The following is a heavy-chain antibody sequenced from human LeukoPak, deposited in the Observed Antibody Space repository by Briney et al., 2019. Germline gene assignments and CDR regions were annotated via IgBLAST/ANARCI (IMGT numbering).Heavy chain of an antibody. Sequence: ASVKVSCKASGYTFTGYYMHWVRQAPGQGLEWMGWINPNSGGTNYAQKFQGWVTMTRDTSISTAYMELSRLRSDDTAVYYCATGMVPAAIRTFYYYYYGMDVWGQGTTVTVSS. CDR1: GYTFTGYY. CDR2: INPNSGGT. V-gene: IGHV1-2*04. D-gene: IGHD2-2*02. J-gene: IGHJ6*02. CDR3: ATGMVPAAIRTFYYYYYGMDV.